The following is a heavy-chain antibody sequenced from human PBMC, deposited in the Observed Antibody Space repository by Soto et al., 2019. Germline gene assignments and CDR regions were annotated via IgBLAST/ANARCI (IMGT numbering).Heavy chain of an antibody. D-gene: IGHD6-19*01. CDR1: GFTFSNYG. J-gene: IGHJ4*02. CDR3: AKGGYSSGWLHYFDY. Sequence: QVQLVESGGGVVQPGTSLRLSCAASGFTFSNYGLHWVRQAPGKGLEWVAVISYDGSDKYYAGSVKGRFTISRDNSKDTQYLQMDSLRPEDTAVYYCAKGGYSSGWLHYFDYWGQGTLVTVSS. V-gene: IGHV3-30*18. CDR2: ISYDGSDK.